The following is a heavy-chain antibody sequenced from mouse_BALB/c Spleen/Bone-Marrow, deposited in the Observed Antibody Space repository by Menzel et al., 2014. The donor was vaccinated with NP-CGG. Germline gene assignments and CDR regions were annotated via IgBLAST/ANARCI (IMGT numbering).Heavy chain of an antibody. D-gene: IGHD2-3*01. CDR3: ARSGDGYYWYFDV. J-gene: IGHJ1*01. CDR2: INPGDGRA. V-gene: IGHV1S56*01. Sequence: VQLQQSGPELVKPGTLVKMSCKASGYTFTSYDINWVKQRPGQGLELIGWINPGDGRAKYNEKFKGKATLTADKSSSTAYMQLSSLTSENTAAYFCARSGDGYYWYFDVWGAGTMVTVSS. CDR1: GYTFTSYD.